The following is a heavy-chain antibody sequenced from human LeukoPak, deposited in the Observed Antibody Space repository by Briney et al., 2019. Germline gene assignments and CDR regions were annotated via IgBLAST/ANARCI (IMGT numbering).Heavy chain of an antibody. D-gene: IGHD2-21*02. J-gene: IGHJ4*02. Sequence: GGSLRLSCAASGFTFDDYAMHWVRQAPGKGLEWVSSISWISGSIAYADSVKGRFTISRDNGKSTLYLQMNSLRAEDTAVYYCAGVSYCGGDCYHEYWGQGTLVTVSS. CDR1: GFTFDDYA. V-gene: IGHV3-9*01. CDR2: ISWISGSI. CDR3: AGVSYCGGDCYHEY.